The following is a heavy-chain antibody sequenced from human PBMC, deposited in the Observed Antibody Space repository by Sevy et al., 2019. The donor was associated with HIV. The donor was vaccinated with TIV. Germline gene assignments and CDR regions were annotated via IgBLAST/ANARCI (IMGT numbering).Heavy chain of an antibody. CDR2: IKQDGSEK. V-gene: IGHV3-7*04. Sequence: GGSLRLSCAASGFTFSSYWMSWVRQAPGKGLEWVANIKQDGSEKYYVDSVKGRFTISRDNAKNSLYLQMNSLRAEDTAVYYCARAYSNLRGYSYGTYYFDYWGQGTLVTVSS. CDR1: GFTFSSYW. D-gene: IGHD5-18*01. CDR3: ARAYSNLRGYSYGTYYFDY. J-gene: IGHJ4*02.